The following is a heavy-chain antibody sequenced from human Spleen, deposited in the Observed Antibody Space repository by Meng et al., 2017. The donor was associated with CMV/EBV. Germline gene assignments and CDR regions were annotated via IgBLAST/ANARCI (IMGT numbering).Heavy chain of an antibody. CDR2: ISGSNGDGST. CDR1: GFTFSNYA. CDR3: AKDGEAHYGMDV. Sequence: GESLKISCVVSGFTFSNYAMSWVRQAPGKGLEWVSGISGSNGDGSTYYADSVKGRFTISRDNARNTLYLQIKSLRAEDTAIYYCAKDGEAHYGMDVWGQGTTVTVSS. J-gene: IGHJ6*02. V-gene: IGHV3-23*01. D-gene: IGHD7-27*01.